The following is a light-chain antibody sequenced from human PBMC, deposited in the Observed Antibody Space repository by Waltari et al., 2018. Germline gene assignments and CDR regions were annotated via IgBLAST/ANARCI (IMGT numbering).Light chain of an antibody. Sequence: EIVLTQSPGTLSLSPGERATLSCRASQSVASSYLAWYQHEPGQAPRLLIYGASRRATGIPDRFSGSGSGTDFTLTISRLEPEDFAVYYCQQYGSSPQTFGQWTKVEVK. CDR2: GAS. J-gene: IGKJ1*01. CDR1: QSVASSY. CDR3: QQYGSSPQT. V-gene: IGKV3-20*01.